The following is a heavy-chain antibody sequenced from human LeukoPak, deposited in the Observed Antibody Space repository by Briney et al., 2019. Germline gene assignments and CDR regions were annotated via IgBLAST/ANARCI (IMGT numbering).Heavy chain of an antibody. CDR3: ARHENGDLIFDY. CDR1: GGSISSSSYY. V-gene: IGHV4-39*01. Sequence: SETLSLTCTVSGGSISSSSYYWGWIRQPPGKGLEWIGSIYYSGSTYYNPSLKSRVTISVDTSKNQFSLKLSSVTAADTAVHYCARHENGDLIFDYWGQGTLVTVSS. J-gene: IGHJ4*02. CDR2: IYYSGST. D-gene: IGHD4-17*01.